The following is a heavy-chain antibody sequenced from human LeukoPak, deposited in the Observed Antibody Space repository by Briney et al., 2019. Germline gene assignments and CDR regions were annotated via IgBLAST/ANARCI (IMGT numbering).Heavy chain of an antibody. CDR2: IIPILGIA. CDR1: GGTFSSYA. CDR3: ASGGRAVAGTNFDY. V-gene: IGHV1-69*04. J-gene: IGHJ4*02. D-gene: IGHD6-19*01. Sequence: SVKVSCKASGGTFSSYAISWVRQAPGQGLEWMGRIIPILGIANYAQKFQGRVTITADKSTGTAYMELSSLRSEDTAVYYCASGGRAVAGTNFDYWGQGTLVTVSS.